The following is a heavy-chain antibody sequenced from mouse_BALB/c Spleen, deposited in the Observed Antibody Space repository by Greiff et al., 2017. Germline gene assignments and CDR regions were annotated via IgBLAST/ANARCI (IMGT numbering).Heavy chain of an antibody. CDR2: ISYSGST. CDR1: GYSITSDYA. Sequence: EVKLVESGPGLVKPSQSLSLTCTVTGYSITSDYAWNWIRQFPGNKLEWMGYISYSGSTSYNPSLKSRISITRDTSKNQFFLQLNSVTTEDTATYYCARDYGNGDYAMDYWGQGTSVTVSS. CDR3: ARDYGNGDYAMDY. V-gene: IGHV3-2*02. D-gene: IGHD2-1*01. J-gene: IGHJ4*01.